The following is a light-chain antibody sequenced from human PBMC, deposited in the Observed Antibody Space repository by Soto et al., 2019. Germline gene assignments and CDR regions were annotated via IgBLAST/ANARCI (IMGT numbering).Light chain of an antibody. V-gene: IGKV1-13*02. Sequence: AIQLTQSPSALYASVGDRVTITCRASQDIRGALAWYQQKPGKPPKLLIFDVSSLQSGVPSRFSGSGSGTDFTITISSLQPEDFATYYCQQFNTSPITFGQGTRLEIK. CDR3: QQFNTSPIT. CDR2: DVS. J-gene: IGKJ5*01. CDR1: QDIRGA.